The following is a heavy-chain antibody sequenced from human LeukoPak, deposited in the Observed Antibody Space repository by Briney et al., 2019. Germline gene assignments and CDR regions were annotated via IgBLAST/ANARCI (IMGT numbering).Heavy chain of an antibody. J-gene: IGHJ4*02. V-gene: IGHV3-23*01. Sequence: GGSLRLSCAASGFTFSTYAMSWVRQAPAKGLDWVSGISASGGTTYYADSVRGRFTVTRDNSKDTLYLEMNSLRAEDTAVYYCARETGTAMATFDYWGQGTLVTVSS. CDR2: ISASGGTT. CDR3: ARETGTAMATFDY. D-gene: IGHD5-18*01. CDR1: GFTFSTYA.